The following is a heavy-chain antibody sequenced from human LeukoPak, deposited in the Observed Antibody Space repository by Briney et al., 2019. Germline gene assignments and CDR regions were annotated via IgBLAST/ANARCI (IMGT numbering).Heavy chain of an antibody. CDR2: IIPILGIA. CDR3: ARDWGSYYEQYYFDY. V-gene: IGHV1-69*04. J-gene: IGHJ4*02. D-gene: IGHD3-22*01. CDR1: GGTFSSYA. Sequence: SVKVSCKASGGTFSSYAISWVRQAPGQGLEWMGRIIPILGIANYAHKFQGRVTITADKSTSTAYMELSSLRSEDTAVYYCARDWGSYYEQYYFDYWGKGTLVTASS.